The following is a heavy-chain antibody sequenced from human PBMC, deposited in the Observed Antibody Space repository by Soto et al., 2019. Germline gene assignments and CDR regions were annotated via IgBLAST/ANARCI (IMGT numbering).Heavy chain of an antibody. D-gene: IGHD4-17*01. CDR2: IFYSGGT. Sequence: QVQLQESGPGLVKPSETLSLTCTVSGGSITSYYWSWIRQAPGKGLEWIGYIFYSGGTDYNPSLKCRLTISVDTSKSEFSLKLTSVPAADTAVYYCATLSTVTSWSFVNIWGQGTMVTVSS. CDR3: ATLSTVTSWSFVNI. J-gene: IGHJ3*02. V-gene: IGHV4-59*08. CDR1: GGSITSYY.